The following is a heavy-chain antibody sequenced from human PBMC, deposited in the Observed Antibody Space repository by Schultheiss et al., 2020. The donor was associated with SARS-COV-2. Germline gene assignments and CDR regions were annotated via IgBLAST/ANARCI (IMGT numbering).Heavy chain of an antibody. Sequence: ASVKVSCKASGYTFTSYAMHWVRQAPGQRLEWMGWMNPNSGNTGYAQKFQGRVTMTRNTSISTAYMELSSLRSEDTAVYYCARKDYGDYPGGYWGQGTLVTVSS. CDR2: MNPNSGNT. D-gene: IGHD4-17*01. J-gene: IGHJ4*02. V-gene: IGHV1-8*02. CDR1: GYTFTSYA. CDR3: ARKDYGDYPGGY.